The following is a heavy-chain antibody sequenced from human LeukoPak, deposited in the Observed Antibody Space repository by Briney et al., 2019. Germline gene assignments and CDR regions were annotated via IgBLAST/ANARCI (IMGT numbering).Heavy chain of an antibody. CDR1: GGSISSSSYY. CDR2: IYYSGST. D-gene: IGHD6-13*01. CDR3: ASSIGYSSYYFDY. J-gene: IGHJ4*02. V-gene: IGHV4-39*07. Sequence: SETLSLTCTVSGGSISSSSYYWGWIRQPPGKGLEWIGSIYYSGSTYYNPSLKSRVTISVDTSKNQFSLKLSSVTAADTAVYYCASSIGYSSYYFDYWGQGTLVSVSS.